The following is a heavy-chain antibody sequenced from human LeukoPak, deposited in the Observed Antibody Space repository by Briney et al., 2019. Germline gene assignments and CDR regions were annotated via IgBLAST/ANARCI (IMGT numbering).Heavy chain of an antibody. J-gene: IGHJ6*03. V-gene: IGHV4-39*07. CDR2: IYYSGSA. CDR1: GGSISSSSYY. D-gene: IGHD2/OR15-2a*01. CDR3: AGGHLWQNYYYYMDV. Sequence: SEALSLTCTVSGGSISSSSYYWGWIRQPPGKGLAWIGSIYYSGSAYYNPSLKSRVTISVDTSKNQFFLKLSSVTAADTAVYYCAGGHLWQNYYYYMDVWGKGTTVTVSS.